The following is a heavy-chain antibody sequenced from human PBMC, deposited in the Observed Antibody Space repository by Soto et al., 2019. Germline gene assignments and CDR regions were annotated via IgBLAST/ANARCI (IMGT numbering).Heavy chain of an antibody. J-gene: IGHJ4*02. CDR2: ISNSGTDA. V-gene: IGHV3-30*03. D-gene: IGHD6-6*01. CDR1: AFTFRTYG. Sequence: QVQLVESGGSVVQPGRTLRLSCAASAFTFRTYGMHWVRQSACKGLEWLALISNSGTDAYYADSVKGRFTISRDNSKNTLFLQMNSLRAEDTAVYYCATLSVTARPFDYWGQGTQVTVSS. CDR3: ATLSVTARPFDY.